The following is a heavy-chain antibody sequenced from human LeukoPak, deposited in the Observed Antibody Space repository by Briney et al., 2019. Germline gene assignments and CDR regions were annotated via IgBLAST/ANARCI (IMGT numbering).Heavy chain of an antibody. J-gene: IGHJ4*02. D-gene: IGHD3-9*01. CDR2: ISGSGGST. CDR3: AKGVDILTGYYSDY. V-gene: IGHV3-23*01. Sequence: PGGSLRLSCAASGFTFSSYAMSWVRHAPGKGLELVSAISGSGGSTYYADSVKGRFTISRDNSKNTLYLQMNSLRAEDTAVYYCAKGVDILTGYYSDYWGQGTLVTVSS. CDR1: GFTFSSYA.